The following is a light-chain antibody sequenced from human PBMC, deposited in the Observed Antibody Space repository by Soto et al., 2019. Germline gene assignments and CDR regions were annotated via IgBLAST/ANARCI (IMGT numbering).Light chain of an antibody. J-gene: IGKJ1*01. CDR2: AAS. V-gene: IGKV1-39*01. CDR3: QQSYTTLGS. Sequence: DIQMTQSPSSLSASVGDRVTITCRASQSVDSYLNWYQQKPGKPPKLLIYAASTLQSGVPSRFSGSGSGTDFTLTISSLQPEDFATYYCQQSYTTLGSFGQGTKV. CDR1: QSVDSY.